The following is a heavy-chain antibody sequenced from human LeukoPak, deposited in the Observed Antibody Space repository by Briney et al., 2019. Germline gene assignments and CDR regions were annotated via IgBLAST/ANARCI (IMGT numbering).Heavy chain of an antibody. J-gene: IGHJ4*02. V-gene: IGHV3-48*01. Sequence: GGSLRLSCAASGFIFSTYSMNWVRQAPGKGLEWVSYISSSSSTIYYADSVKGRFTISRDNAKNSLYLQMNSLRAEDTAVYYCAKEPPVTLGRYFDYWGQGTLVTVSS. CDR2: ISSSSSTI. D-gene: IGHD4-11*01. CDR1: GFIFSTYS. CDR3: AKEPPVTLGRYFDY.